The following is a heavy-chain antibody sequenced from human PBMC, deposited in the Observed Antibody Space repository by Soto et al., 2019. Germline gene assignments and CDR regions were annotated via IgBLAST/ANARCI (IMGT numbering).Heavy chain of an antibody. CDR3: ARGRHWLGP. Sequence: SETLSLTCTVSGISITSSYWNWFRQSPGKGLEWIGQISDRGAINYNPPLESRVTISTDTSNNQVSLTLTAVDTADTAIYYCARGRHWLGPWGQGTLVTVSS. J-gene: IGHJ5*02. CDR2: ISDRGAI. CDR1: GISITSSY. V-gene: IGHV4-59*01.